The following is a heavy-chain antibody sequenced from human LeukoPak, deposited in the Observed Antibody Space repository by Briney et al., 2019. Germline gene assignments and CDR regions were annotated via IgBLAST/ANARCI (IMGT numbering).Heavy chain of an antibody. V-gene: IGHV3-48*04. J-gene: IGHJ4*02. CDR1: GFTFRGYS. D-gene: IGHD2-2*01. Sequence: GRSLRLSCAASGFTFRGYSMNWVRQAPGKGLEWVSHISSGSSTIYYADSVKGRFTISRDNAKNSLYLQMNSLRAEDTAVYYCARSQLTDPRIDYWGQGTLVTVSS. CDR3: ARSQLTDPRIDY. CDR2: ISSGSSTI.